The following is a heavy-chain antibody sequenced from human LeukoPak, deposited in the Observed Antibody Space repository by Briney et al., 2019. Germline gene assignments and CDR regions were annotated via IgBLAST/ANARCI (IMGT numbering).Heavy chain of an antibody. CDR2: VYYSGST. Sequence: SETLSLTCTVSGGSISSYYWSWIRQSPGKGLEWIGYVYYSGSTNYNPSLKSRVTMSVDTSKNQFSLKLSSVTAADTAVYYCARGGSSWQSFDFWGQGTLVTVSS. D-gene: IGHD6-13*01. V-gene: IGHV4-59*12. J-gene: IGHJ4*02. CDR3: ARGGSSWQSFDF. CDR1: GGSISSYY.